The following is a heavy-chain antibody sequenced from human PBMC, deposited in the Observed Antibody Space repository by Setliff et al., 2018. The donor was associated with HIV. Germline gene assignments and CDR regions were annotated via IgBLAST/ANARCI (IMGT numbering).Heavy chain of an antibody. CDR3: AGPRGDEAFDI. Sequence: GASVKVSCKASGYSFTSYYMHWVRQAPGQGLEWMGIINPSGGSTSYAQKFQGRVTITADESTNTMYMELSSLRSDDTAVYYCAGPRGDEAFDIWGQGTMVTVSS. V-gene: IGHV1-46*01. D-gene: IGHD3-10*01. CDR1: GYSFTSYY. CDR2: INPSGGST. J-gene: IGHJ3*02.